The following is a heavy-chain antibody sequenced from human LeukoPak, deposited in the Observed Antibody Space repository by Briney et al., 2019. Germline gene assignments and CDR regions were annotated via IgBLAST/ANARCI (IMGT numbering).Heavy chain of an antibody. Sequence: VASVKVSCKASGYTFTGYFMHWVRQAPGQGLEWMGWINPNSGGTNYAQKFQGRVTMTRDTSISTAYMELSRLRSDDTAVYYCARDSDSNYFPAYYYYDYGMDVWGQGTTVTVSS. CDR1: GYTFTGYF. CDR2: INPNSGGT. D-gene: IGHD4-11*01. CDR3: ARDSDSNYFPAYYYYDYGMDV. V-gene: IGHV1-2*02. J-gene: IGHJ6*02.